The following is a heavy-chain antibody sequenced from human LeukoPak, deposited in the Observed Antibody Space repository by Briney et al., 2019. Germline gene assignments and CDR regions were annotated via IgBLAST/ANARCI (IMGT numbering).Heavy chain of an antibody. CDR1: GSTFSSYS. CDR3: ARAISDYDASDI. J-gene: IGHJ3*02. V-gene: IGHV3-21*01. CDR2: ISSSSNFI. Sequence: PGGSLRLSCAASGSTFSSYSMNWVRQAPGKGLEWVSSISSSSNFIYYADPGRGRFTISRDNAKNSLYLQMNSLRAEDTAVYYCARAISDYDASDIWGQGTMVTVSS. D-gene: IGHD4-17*01.